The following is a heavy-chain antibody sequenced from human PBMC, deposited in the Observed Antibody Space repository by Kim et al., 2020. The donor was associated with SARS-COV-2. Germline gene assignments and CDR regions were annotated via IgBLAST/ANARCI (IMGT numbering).Heavy chain of an antibody. Sequence: GGSLRLSCAASGFTFSDYDMRWIRQAPGKGLEWVSYISSSGSTIYYADSVKGRFTISRDNAKNSLYLQMNSLRAEDTAVYYCARDKGASRDGYPLDYWGQGTLVTVSS. CDR3: ARDKGASRDGYPLDY. J-gene: IGHJ4*02. CDR2: ISSSGSTI. CDR1: GFTFSDYD. D-gene: IGHD5-12*01. V-gene: IGHV3-11*04.